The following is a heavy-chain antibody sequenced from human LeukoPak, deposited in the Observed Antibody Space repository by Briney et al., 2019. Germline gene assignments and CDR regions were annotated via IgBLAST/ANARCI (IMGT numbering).Heavy chain of an antibody. CDR2: IRYDGSNK. D-gene: IGHD3-22*01. CDR3: AKDSPPVGYYDSSGYHGAFDI. CDR1: GFTFSSYG. J-gene: IGHJ3*02. V-gene: IGHV3-30*02. Sequence: PGGSLRLSCAASGFTFSSYGMHWVRQAPGKGLEWVAFIRYDGSNKYYADSVKGRFTISRDNSKNTLYLQMNSLRAEDTAVYYCAKDSPPVGYYDSSGYHGAFDIWGQGTMVTVSS.